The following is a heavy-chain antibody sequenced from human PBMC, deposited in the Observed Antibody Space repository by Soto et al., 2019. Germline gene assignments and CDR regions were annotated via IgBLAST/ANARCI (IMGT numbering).Heavy chain of an antibody. CDR2: INAGNGNT. V-gene: IGHV1-3*01. D-gene: IGHD2-2*01. J-gene: IGHJ3*02. CDR3: ARDLRIVVVPAAMRLSAFDI. Sequence: VASVKVSCKASGYTFTSYAMHWVRQAPGQRLEWMGWINAGNGNTKYSQKFQGRVTITRDTSASTAYMELSSLRSEDTAVYYCARDLRIVVVPAAMRLSAFDIWGQGTMVTVSS. CDR1: GYTFTSYA.